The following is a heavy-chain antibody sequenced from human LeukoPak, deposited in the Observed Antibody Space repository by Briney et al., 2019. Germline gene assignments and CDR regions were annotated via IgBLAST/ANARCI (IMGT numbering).Heavy chain of an antibody. CDR3: ASFVDTAMVRDY. J-gene: IGHJ4*02. D-gene: IGHD5-18*01. CDR2: IYYSGST. Sequence: PSETLSLTCTVAGGSISRYYWSWIRQPPGKGLEWIGYIYYSGSTNYNPSLKSRVTISVDTSKNQFSLKLSSVTAADTAVYYCASFVDTAMVRDYWGQGTLVTVSS. V-gene: IGHV4-59*12. CDR1: GGSISRYY.